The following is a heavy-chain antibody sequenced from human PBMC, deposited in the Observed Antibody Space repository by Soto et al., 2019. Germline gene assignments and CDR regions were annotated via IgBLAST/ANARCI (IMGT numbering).Heavy chain of an antibody. J-gene: IGHJ6*03. V-gene: IGHV4-34*01. CDR2: INHSGST. D-gene: IGHD4-17*01. Sequence: PSETLSLTCAVYGGSFSGYYWSWIRQPPGKGLEWIGEINHSGSTNYNPSLKSRVTISVDTSKNQFSLKLSSVTAADTAVYYCARGRTVVTPLYYYYYMDFSGKGTTVTVSS. CDR3: ARGRTVVTPLYYYYYMDF. CDR1: GGSFSGYY.